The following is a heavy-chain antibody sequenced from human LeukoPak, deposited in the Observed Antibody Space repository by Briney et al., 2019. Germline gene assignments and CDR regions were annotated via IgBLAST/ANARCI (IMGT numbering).Heavy chain of an antibody. J-gene: IGHJ3*02. CDR2: ISSSSSYI. V-gene: IGHV3-21*01. D-gene: IGHD6-19*01. CDR3: ARGSSSGWLDAFDI. CDR1: GFTFSSYS. Sequence: GGSLRLSCAASGFTFSSYSTNWVRQAPGKGLEWVSSISSSSSYIYYADSVKGRFTISRDNAKNSLYLQMNSLRAEDTAVYYCARGSSSGWLDAFDIWGQGTMVTVSS.